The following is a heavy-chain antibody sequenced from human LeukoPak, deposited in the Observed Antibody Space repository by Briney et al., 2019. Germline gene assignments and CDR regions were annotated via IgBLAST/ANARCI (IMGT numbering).Heavy chain of an antibody. V-gene: IGHV4-34*01. D-gene: IGHD3-16*02. Sequence: PSETLSLTCAVYGGSFSGYYWSWIRQPPGKGLEWIGEINHSGSTNYNPSLKSRVTISVDTSKNQFSLKLSPVTAADTAVYYCARRRRGDYVWGSYRHNWFDPWGQGTLVTVSS. CDR3: ARRRRGDYVWGSYRHNWFDP. CDR1: GGSFSGYY. J-gene: IGHJ5*02. CDR2: INHSGST.